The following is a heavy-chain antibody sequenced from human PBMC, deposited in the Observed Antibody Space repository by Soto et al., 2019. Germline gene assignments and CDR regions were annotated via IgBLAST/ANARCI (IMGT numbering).Heavy chain of an antibody. CDR3: ARGVYHDTRGPLPDAFDI. D-gene: IGHD3-22*01. CDR2: IWYDGSNK. CDR1: GFTFSNYG. Sequence: GGSLRLSCAASGFTFSNYGMHWVRQAPGKGLEWVAVIWYDGSNKYYVDSVKGRFTISRDNAKKSLYLQMNSLRLEDTAVYYCARGVYHDTRGPLPDAFDIWGPGTVLTLSS. J-gene: IGHJ3*02. V-gene: IGHV3-33*03.